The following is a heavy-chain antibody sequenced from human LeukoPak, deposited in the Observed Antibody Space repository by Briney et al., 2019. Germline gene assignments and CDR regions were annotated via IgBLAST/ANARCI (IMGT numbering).Heavy chain of an antibody. CDR1: GFTFSSYG. CDR2: IWYDGSNK. J-gene: IGHJ4*02. D-gene: IGHD3-3*01. Sequence: GGSLRLSCAASGFTFSSYGMHWVRQAPGKGLEWVAVIWYDGSNKYYADSVKGRFTISRDNSKNTLYLQMNSLRAEDTAVYYCARDYDFWSGYSDYWGQGTLVTVSS. V-gene: IGHV3-33*01. CDR3: ARDYDFWSGYSDY.